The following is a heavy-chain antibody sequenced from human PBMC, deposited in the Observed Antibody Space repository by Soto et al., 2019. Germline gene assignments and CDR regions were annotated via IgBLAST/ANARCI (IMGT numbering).Heavy chain of an antibody. Sequence: EVQLVESGGVVVQPGGSLRLSCAASGFTFDDYTMHWVRQAPGKGLEWVSLISWDGGSTYYADSVKGRFTISRDNSKNSLYLQMNSLRTEETPLYYCAKDIYRIAAAGNPDYWGQGTLVTVSS. D-gene: IGHD6-13*01. CDR2: ISWDGGST. CDR3: AKDIYRIAAAGNPDY. V-gene: IGHV3-43*01. CDR1: GFTFDDYT. J-gene: IGHJ4*02.